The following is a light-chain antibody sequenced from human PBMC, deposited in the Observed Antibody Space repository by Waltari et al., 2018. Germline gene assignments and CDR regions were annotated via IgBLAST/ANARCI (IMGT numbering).Light chain of an antibody. J-gene: IGLJ3*02. CDR3: AAWDDSLSGWV. CDR1: SPPNGSNY. V-gene: IGLV1-47*01. Sequence: QSVLTPPPSASGTPGQRHTISCSGRSPPNGSNYVYRYQQLQGPTPNLLIYRNNPRPSGVPVRFSGSKSGASASLAISGLRSEDEADYYCAAWDDSLSGWVFGGGTKLTVL. CDR2: RNN.